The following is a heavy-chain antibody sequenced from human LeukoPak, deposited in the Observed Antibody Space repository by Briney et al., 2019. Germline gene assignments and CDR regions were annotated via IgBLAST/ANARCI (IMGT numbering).Heavy chain of an antibody. D-gene: IGHD3-10*01. Sequence: SETLSLTCTVSVGSISSYNWSWMPHPPGEGRGWVGYIYYSRRTIYNPSLKSRVTISVDTSKNQFSLKLSFVTAADTAAYYCARTLYGSGSYFDYWGQGTLVTVSS. J-gene: IGHJ4*02. CDR1: VGSISSYN. CDR3: ARTLYGSGSYFDY. CDR2: IYYSRRT. V-gene: IGHV4-59*01.